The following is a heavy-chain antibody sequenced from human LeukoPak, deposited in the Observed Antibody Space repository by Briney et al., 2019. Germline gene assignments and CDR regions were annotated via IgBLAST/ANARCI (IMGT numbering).Heavy chain of an antibody. D-gene: IGHD1-26*01. J-gene: IGHJ4*02. CDR2: INSDGTTT. CDR3: AKGGSRHADY. V-gene: IGHV3-74*01. CDR1: GSTFSSYW. Sequence: PGGSLRLSCAASGSTFSSYWMHWVRQGPGKGLVWVSRINSDGTTTTYADSVKGRFTISRDNAKNTLFLQMNSLRAEDTAVYYCAKGGSRHADYWGQGTLVTVSS.